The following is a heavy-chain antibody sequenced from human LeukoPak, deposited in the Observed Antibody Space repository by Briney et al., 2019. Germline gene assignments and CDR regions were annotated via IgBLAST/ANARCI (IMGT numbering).Heavy chain of an antibody. CDR1: GFTFSSYA. CDR2: ISYDGSNK. CDR3: ARTLSRRFVVFDY. D-gene: IGHD2-15*01. Sequence: PGRSLRLSCAASGFTFSSYAMHWVRQAPGKGLEWVAVISYDGSNKYYADSVKGRFTISRDNSKNTLYLQMNSLRAEDTAVYYCARTLSRRFVVFDYWGQGTLVTVSS. J-gene: IGHJ4*02. V-gene: IGHV3-30-3*01.